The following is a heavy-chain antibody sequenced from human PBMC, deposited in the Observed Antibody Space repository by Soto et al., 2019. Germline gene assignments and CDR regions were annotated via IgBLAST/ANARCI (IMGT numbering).Heavy chain of an antibody. D-gene: IGHD2-2*01. CDR1: GYTFTGYY. V-gene: IGHV1-2*04. Sequence: ASVKVSCKASGYTFTGYYMHWVRQAPGQGLEWMGWINPNSGGTNYAQKLQGWVTMTRDTSISTAYMELSRLRSDDTAVYYCARGEVVPAAMPYNWFDPWGQGTLVTVSS. J-gene: IGHJ5*02. CDR3: ARGEVVPAAMPYNWFDP. CDR2: INPNSGGT.